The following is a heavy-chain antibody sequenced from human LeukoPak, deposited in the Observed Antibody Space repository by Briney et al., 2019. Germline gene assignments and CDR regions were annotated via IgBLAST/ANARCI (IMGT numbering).Heavy chain of an antibody. Sequence: PGGSLRLSCAASGATFTKYGMKWVRQAAGAGLEYISGISRSGDITHYADSVKGRFTISRDNVQNTLYLQMNSLRAEDTAVYYCARDQACSGGSCYSDRYYYYGMDVWGQGTMVTVSS. D-gene: IGHD2-15*01. V-gene: IGHV3-23*01. CDR2: ISRSGDIT. J-gene: IGHJ6*02. CDR3: ARDQACSGGSCYSDRYYYYGMDV. CDR1: GATFTKYG.